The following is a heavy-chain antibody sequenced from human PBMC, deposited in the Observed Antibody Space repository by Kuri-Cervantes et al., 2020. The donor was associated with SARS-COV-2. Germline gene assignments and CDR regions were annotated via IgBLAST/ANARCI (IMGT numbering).Heavy chain of an antibody. V-gene: IGHV4-38-2*02. Sequence: SETLSLTCTVSGYSISSGYYWGWIRQPPGKGLEWIGSIYHSGSTYYNPSLKSRVTISVDTSKNQFSLKLSSVTAADTAVYYCARAGAVVPAATYYFDYWGQGTLVTVSS. CDR1: GYSISSGYY. D-gene: IGHD2-2*01. CDR3: ARAGAVVPAATYYFDY. CDR2: IYHSGST. J-gene: IGHJ4*02.